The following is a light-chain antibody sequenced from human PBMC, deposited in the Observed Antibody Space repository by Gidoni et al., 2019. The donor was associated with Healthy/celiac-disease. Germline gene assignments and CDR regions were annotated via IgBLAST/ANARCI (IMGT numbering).Light chain of an antibody. J-gene: IGKJ4*01. V-gene: IGKV3D-11*01. CDR3: QQRSNCT. Sequence: ELVLTQSPATLSLSPGERATLSCRASQGGSSYLAWYQQKPGQAPRLLIYDASNRATGIPARFSGSGPGTDFTLTISSLEPEDFAVYYCQQRSNCTFGGGTKVEIK. CDR2: DAS. CDR1: QGGSSY.